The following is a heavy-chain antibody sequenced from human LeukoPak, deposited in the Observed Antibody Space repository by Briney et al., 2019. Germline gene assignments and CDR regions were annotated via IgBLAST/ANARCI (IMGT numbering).Heavy chain of an antibody. J-gene: IGHJ3*02. Sequence: SETLSLTCTVSGGSISSYYWSWIRQPPGKGLEWIGYIYYSGSTNYSPSLKSRVTISVDTSKNQFSLKLSSVTAADTAVYYCARVYCSSTSCYTRRDAFDIWGQGTMVTVSS. V-gene: IGHV4-59*08. D-gene: IGHD2-2*02. CDR2: IYYSGST. CDR3: ARVYCSSTSCYTRRDAFDI. CDR1: GGSISSYY.